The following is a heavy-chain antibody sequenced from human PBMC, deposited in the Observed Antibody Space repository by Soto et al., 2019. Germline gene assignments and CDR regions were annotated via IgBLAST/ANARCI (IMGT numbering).Heavy chain of an antibody. D-gene: IGHD2-15*01. CDR3: ARGRAGCSGGSCYYSWFDP. CDR1: GYTFTSYD. J-gene: IGHJ5*02. Sequence: QVQLVQSGAEVKKPGASVKVSCKASGYTFTSYDINWVRQATGQGLEWMGWMNPNSGNTGYAQKFQGRVTMTRNTSISTAYMELSSLRSEDTAVYYCARGRAGCSGGSCYYSWFDPWGQGTLVTVSS. CDR2: MNPNSGNT. V-gene: IGHV1-8*01.